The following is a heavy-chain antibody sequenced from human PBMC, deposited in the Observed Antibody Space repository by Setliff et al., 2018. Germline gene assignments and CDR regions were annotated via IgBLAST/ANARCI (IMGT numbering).Heavy chain of an antibody. D-gene: IGHD4-17*01. CDR3: ARGGLRWFNFDY. CDR2: IYYSGST. J-gene: IGHJ4*02. CDR1: GGSISSVDYY. Sequence: SETLSLTCTVSGGSISSVDYYWSWIRQPPGKGLEWIGYIYYSGSTYYNPSLKSRVTISVDTSKNQFSLKLSSVTAADTAVYYCARGGLRWFNFDYWGQGTLVTVSS. V-gene: IGHV4-30-4*08.